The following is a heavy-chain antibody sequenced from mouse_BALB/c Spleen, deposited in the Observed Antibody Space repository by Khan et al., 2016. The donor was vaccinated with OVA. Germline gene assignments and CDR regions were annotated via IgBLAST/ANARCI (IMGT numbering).Heavy chain of an antibody. V-gene: IGHV3-2*02. CDR3: ARGNYYGYYFDY. D-gene: IGHD1-1*01. Sequence: QVQESGPGLVKPSQSLSLTCTVTGYSITSGYAWNWIRQFPGNKLEWMGYISYSGVTSYTPSLKSRISITRDTSKNQFFLQLTSVTTEDTATYYCARGNYYGYYFDYWGQGTTLTVSS. CDR1: GYSITSGYA. CDR2: ISYSGVT. J-gene: IGHJ2*01.